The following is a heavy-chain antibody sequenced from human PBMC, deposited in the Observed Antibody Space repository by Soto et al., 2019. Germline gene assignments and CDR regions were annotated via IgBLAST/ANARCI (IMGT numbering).Heavy chain of an antibody. J-gene: IGHJ4*02. D-gene: IGHD5-12*01. V-gene: IGHV3-30-3*01. CDR1: GFNFRSYT. CDR3: ARDRHTGYGGPYFDY. Sequence: QVQLVESGGGVVQPGRSLRLSCAASGFNFRSYTMHWVRQAPGKGLEWVAVISYDGTTQYYADSVKGRVTISRDNSDNTLYLHMNSLTPEDTALYHCARDRHTGYGGPYFDYWGQGILVTVSS. CDR2: ISYDGTTQ.